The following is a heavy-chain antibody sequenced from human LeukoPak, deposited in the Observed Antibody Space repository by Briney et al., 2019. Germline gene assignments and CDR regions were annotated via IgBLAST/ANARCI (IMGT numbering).Heavy chain of an antibody. V-gene: IGHV5-51*01. CDR1: GYSFTSYW. D-gene: IGHD3-3*01. CDR2: IYPGDSDT. J-gene: IGHJ6*03. CDR3: ARQTARFHYCYYMDV. Sequence: GESLKISCKGSGYSFTSYWIGWVRQMPGKGLEWMGIIYPGDSDTRYSPSFQGQVTISADKSISTAYLQWSSLKASDTAMYYCARQTARFHYCYYMDVWGKGTTVTVSS.